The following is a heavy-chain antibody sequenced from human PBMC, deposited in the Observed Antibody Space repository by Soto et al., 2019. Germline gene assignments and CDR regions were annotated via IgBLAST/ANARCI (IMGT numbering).Heavy chain of an antibody. CDR3: ANALYGGFTY. CDR1: GFTFSVYA. Sequence: AASGFTFSVYAMSWVRQAPGKGLEWVSGISGSGDSTHYADSVKGRFTVSRDNSKSMLYLQTNSLRAEDTAIYCCANALYGGFTYWGQGTLVTVSS. CDR2: ISGSGDST. V-gene: IGHV3-23*01. D-gene: IGHD3-10*01. J-gene: IGHJ4*02.